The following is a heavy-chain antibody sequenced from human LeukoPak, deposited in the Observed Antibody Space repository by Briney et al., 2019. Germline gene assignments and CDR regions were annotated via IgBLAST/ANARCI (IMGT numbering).Heavy chain of an antibody. CDR1: GDSIRNDYW. CDR3: ARYTGGAVDY. D-gene: IGHD4-23*01. J-gene: IGHJ4*02. V-gene: IGHV4-4*02. CDR2: IYHSGST. Sequence: SETLSLTCVVSGDSIRNDYWWNWVRQPPGKGLEWIGEIYHSGSTNYNPSLKSRVTISVDTSKNQFSLKLSSVTAADTAVYYCARYTGGAVDYWGQGTLVTVSS.